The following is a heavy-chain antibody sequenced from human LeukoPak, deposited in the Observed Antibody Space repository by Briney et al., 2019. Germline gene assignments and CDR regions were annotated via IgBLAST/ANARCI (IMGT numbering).Heavy chain of an antibody. CDR3: ARDGGEESLWFGESN. D-gene: IGHD3-10*01. J-gene: IGHJ4*02. Sequence: DPSETLSLTCTVSGGSICYTTYYWGWIRQPPGEGLEWIGSFYNSGSSYYNPSLKSRVTISVDTSKNQFSLKLSSVTAADTAVYYCARDGGEESLWFGESNWGQGTLVTVSS. CDR2: FYNSGSS. CDR1: GGSICYTTYY. V-gene: IGHV4-39*02.